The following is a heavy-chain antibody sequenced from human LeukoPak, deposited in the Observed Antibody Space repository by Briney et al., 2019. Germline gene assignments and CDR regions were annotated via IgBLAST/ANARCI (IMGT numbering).Heavy chain of an antibody. CDR3: TSFFETN. Sequence: WIXWVRQAPGKGLVWVSHVNNDGSATSYADSVKGRFTISRDSAKNTVYLHMNSLRVEDTAVYYCTSFFETNWGQGTLVTVSS. J-gene: IGHJ4*02. D-gene: IGHD2/OR15-2a*01. CDR2: VNNDGSAT. CDR1: W. V-gene: IGHV3-74*01.